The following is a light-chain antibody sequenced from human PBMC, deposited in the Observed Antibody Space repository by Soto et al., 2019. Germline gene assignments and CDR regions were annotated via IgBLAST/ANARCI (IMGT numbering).Light chain of an antibody. CDR1: SSNIGAGYD. J-gene: IGLJ1*01. CDR2: GNS. Sequence: QSALTQPPSVSGAPGQRVTISCTGSSSNIGAGYDVHWYQQLPGTAPKLLIYGNSNRPSGVPVRFSGSKSVTSASLAITGLLAEDEADYYCQSYDSSLSGYVFGTGTKVTVL. V-gene: IGLV1-40*01. CDR3: QSYDSSLSGYV.